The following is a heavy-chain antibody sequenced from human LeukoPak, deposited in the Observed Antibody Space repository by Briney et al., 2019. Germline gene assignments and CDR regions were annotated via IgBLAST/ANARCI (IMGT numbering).Heavy chain of an antibody. Sequence: SETLSLTCTVSGGSISSGGYYWSWIRQHPGKGLEWIGYIYYSGSTYYNPSLKSRVTISVDTSKNQFSLKLSSVTAADTAVYYCARDAYGDPSRFDPWGQGTLVTVSS. CDR3: ARDAYGDPSRFDP. CDR1: GGSISSGGYY. V-gene: IGHV4-31*03. J-gene: IGHJ5*02. D-gene: IGHD4-17*01. CDR2: IYYSGST.